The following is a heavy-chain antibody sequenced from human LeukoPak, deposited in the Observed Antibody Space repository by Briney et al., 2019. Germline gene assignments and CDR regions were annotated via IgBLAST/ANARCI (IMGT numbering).Heavy chain of an antibody. Sequence: PSETLSLTCTVSGGSISSYYWSWIRQPPGKGLEWIGYIYYSESTNYNPSLKSRVTISVDTSKNQFSLKLSSVTAADTAVYYCARHAGSWDYFDYWGQGTLVTVSS. CDR1: GGSISSYY. D-gene: IGHD6-13*01. V-gene: IGHV4-59*08. CDR3: ARHAGSWDYFDY. CDR2: IYYSEST. J-gene: IGHJ4*02.